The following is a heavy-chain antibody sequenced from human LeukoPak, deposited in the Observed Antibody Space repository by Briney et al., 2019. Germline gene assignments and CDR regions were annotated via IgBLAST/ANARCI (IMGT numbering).Heavy chain of an antibody. V-gene: IGHV3-7*01. CDR3: TRVNDYDSGSLYRPIDY. CDR1: GFTFNKYW. D-gene: IGHD3-10*01. Sequence: GGSLRLSCEASGFTFNKYWMSWFRQAPGRGLEWVANIKQDESEKNYLDSVKGRFTISRDNAKNSLYLQMNSLRAEDTAVYSCTRVNDYDSGSLYRPIDYWGQGTLVTVSS. J-gene: IGHJ4*02. CDR2: IKQDESEK.